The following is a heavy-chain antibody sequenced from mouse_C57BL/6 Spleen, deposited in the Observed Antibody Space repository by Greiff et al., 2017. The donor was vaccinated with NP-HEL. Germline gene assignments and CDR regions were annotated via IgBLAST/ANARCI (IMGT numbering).Heavy chain of an antibody. CDR3: ASSVADCYAMGY. D-gene: IGHD1-1*01. CDR2: IYPRSGNT. CDR1: GYTFTSYG. V-gene: IGHV1-81*01. Sequence: QVQLKQSGAELARPGASVKLSCKASGYTFTSYGISWVKQRTGQGLEWIGEIYPRSGNTYYNEKFKGKATLTADKSSSTAYMELRSLTSEGSGGYFCASSVADCYAMGYWGQGTSVTVSS. J-gene: IGHJ4*01.